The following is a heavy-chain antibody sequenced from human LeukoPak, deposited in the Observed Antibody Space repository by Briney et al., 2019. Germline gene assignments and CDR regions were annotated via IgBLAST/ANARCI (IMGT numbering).Heavy chain of an antibody. D-gene: IGHD6-13*01. J-gene: IGHJ4*02. V-gene: IGHV3-30*02. Sequence: GGSLRLSCAASGFTFSSYGMHWVRQAPGKGLEGVAFIRYDGSNRYYADSVKGRFTISRDNSKNTLYLQMNSLRDEDTAVYYCAKDTDLYGSSSLLATWGQGTLVTVSS. CDR3: AKDTDLYGSSSLLAT. CDR2: IRYDGSNR. CDR1: GFTFSSYG.